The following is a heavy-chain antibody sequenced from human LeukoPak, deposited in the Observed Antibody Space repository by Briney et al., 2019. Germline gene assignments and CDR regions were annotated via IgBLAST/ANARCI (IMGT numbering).Heavy chain of an antibody. Sequence: ASVRVSCKSSGFTFTDYYIHWVRQAPGQGLEWVGYIGPHSSATSSPQEFQGRVTMTRDTSMSTACMELTRLTSDDTAVYYCAREGNGLLSKDFDYWGQGTLVTVSS. V-gene: IGHV1-2*02. J-gene: IGHJ4*02. CDR2: IGPHSSAT. D-gene: IGHD2/OR15-2a*01. CDR1: GFTFTDYY. CDR3: AREGNGLLSKDFDY.